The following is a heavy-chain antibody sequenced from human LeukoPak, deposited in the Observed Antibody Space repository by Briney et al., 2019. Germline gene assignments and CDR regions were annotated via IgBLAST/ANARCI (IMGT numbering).Heavy chain of an antibody. CDR2: ITANGGSI. V-gene: IGHV3-64D*09. CDR1: GCTFSNYA. CDR3: VKATGKNYYYGMDV. D-gene: IGHD1-14*01. Sequence: GGSLRLSCSASGCTFSNYAMHWVRQAPGKGLEYVSAITANGGSIYYADSVKGRFTISRDNSKNTLYLQMSSLRAEDTAVYYCVKATGKNYYYGMDVWGQGTTVTVSS. J-gene: IGHJ6*02.